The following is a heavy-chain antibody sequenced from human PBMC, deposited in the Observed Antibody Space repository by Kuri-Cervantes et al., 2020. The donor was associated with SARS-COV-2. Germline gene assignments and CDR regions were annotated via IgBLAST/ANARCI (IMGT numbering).Heavy chain of an antibody. D-gene: IGHD2-15*01. CDR2: IYYSGST. CDR1: GGSISSYY. Sequence: GSLRLSCTVSGGSISSYYWGWIRQPPGKGLEWIGYIYYSGSTNYNPSLKSRVTISVDTSKNQFSLKLSSVTAADTAVYYCARGDCSGGSCYGMDVWGQGTTVTVSS. CDR3: ARGDCSGGSCYGMDV. V-gene: IGHV4-59*01. J-gene: IGHJ6*02.